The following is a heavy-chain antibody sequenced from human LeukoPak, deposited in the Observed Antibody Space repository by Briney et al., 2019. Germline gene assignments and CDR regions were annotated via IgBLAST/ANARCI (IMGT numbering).Heavy chain of an antibody. V-gene: IGHV3-23*01. CDR3: AKNRQQLIPEDFDY. D-gene: IGHD1-1*01. J-gene: IGHJ4*02. Sequence: GGSLTLSCAASGFTFTYFMSWVRQAPGKGLEWVSSISVRDDSTYYADSVRGRFTISRDNSKNTVYLQMKSLRAEDTAIYYCAKNRQQLIPEDFDYWGQGTLVTVSS. CDR2: ISVRDDST. CDR1: GFTFTYF.